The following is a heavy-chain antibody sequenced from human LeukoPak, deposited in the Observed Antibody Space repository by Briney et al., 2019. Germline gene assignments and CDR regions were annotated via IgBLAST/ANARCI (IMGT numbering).Heavy chain of an antibody. D-gene: IGHD6-13*01. CDR2: INPSGGTT. V-gene: IGHV1-46*01. Sequence: GASVKVSCKASGYTFTSYYMHWVRQAPGQGLEWMGIINPSGGTTRYAQKFQGRVTMTRDTSTSTVYMELSSLKSEDTAVYYCARPECIAAAGTCAFDIWGQGTMVTVSS. J-gene: IGHJ3*02. CDR3: ARPECIAAAGTCAFDI. CDR1: GYTFTSYY.